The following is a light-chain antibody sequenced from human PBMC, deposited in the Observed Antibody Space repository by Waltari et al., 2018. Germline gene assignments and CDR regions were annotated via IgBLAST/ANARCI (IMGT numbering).Light chain of an antibody. CDR3: QQYNSYSLT. J-gene: IGKJ1*01. CDR1: QGISSW. V-gene: IGKV1-5*03. Sequence: DIQMTQSPSTLSASVGDRVTITCRASQGISSWLAWYQQKQGKAPKLLIYKASSLESGVPSRFSGSGSGTEFTLTISSLQPDDFATYYCQQYNSYSLTFGQGTKVEIK. CDR2: KAS.